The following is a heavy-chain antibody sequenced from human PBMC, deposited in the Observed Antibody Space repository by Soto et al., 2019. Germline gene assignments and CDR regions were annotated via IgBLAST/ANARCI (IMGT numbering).Heavy chain of an antibody. J-gene: IGHJ4*02. D-gene: IGHD3-22*01. CDR2: INAGNGNT. V-gene: IGHV1-3*01. Sequence: QVQLVQSGAEVKKPGASVKVSCKASGYSFTSYAMHWVRQAPGQRLEWMGWINAGNGNTKYSQNFHGRITITRATAASTAYMDPSSLRSEDTAVYYCARVSGFSDWDDWGQGTLVTVSS. CDR3: ARVSGFSDWDD. CDR1: GYSFTSYA.